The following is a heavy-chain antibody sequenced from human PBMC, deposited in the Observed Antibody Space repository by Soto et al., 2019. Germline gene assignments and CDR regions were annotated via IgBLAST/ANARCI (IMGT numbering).Heavy chain of an antibody. CDR1: GYSFTSYW. D-gene: IGHD1-26*01. J-gene: IGHJ4*02. CDR2: IDPSDSYT. CDR3: ARQNSGSYYYFDY. V-gene: IGHV5-10-1*01. Sequence: GESLKISCKGSGYSFTSYWISWVRQMPGKGLEWMGRIDPSDSYTNYSPSFQGHVTISADKSISTAYLQWSSLKASDTAMYYCARQNSGSYYYFDYWGQGTLVTVS.